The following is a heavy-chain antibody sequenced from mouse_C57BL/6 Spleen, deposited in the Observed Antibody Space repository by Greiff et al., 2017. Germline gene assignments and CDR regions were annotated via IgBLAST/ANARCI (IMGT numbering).Heavy chain of an antibody. J-gene: IGHJ4*01. D-gene: IGHD2-4*01. V-gene: IGHV3-6*01. Sequence: EVKLEESGPGLVKPSQSLSLTCSVTGYSITSGYYWNWIRQFPGNKLEWMGYISYDGSNNYNPSLKNRISITRDTSKNQFFLKLNSVTTEDTATYYCARYYDYDWAMDYWGQGTSVTVSS. CDR1: GYSITSGYY. CDR3: ARYYDYDWAMDY. CDR2: ISYDGSN.